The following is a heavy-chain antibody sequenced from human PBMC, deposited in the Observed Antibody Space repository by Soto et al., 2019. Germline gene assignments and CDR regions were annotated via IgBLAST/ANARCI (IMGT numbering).Heavy chain of an antibody. Sequence: ASVNVSCKASGYTFTSYDINWVRQATGQGLEWMGWMYPNSGNTGYAQKFQGRVTMTRNTSIRTAYMELSSLRSEDTAVYYPCIAARPTPLNWFDPWGQGTLVTVSS. J-gene: IGHJ5*02. CDR3: CIAARPTPLNWFDP. D-gene: IGHD6-6*01. CDR2: MYPNSGNT. CDR1: GYTFTSYD. V-gene: IGHV1-8*01.